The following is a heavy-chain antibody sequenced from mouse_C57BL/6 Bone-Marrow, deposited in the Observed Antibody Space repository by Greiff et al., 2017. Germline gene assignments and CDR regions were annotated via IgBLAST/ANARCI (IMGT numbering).Heavy chain of an antibody. CDR1: GYTFTSYW. V-gene: IGHV1-52*01. J-gene: IGHJ3*01. Sequence: VQLQQSGAELVRPGSSVKLSCKASGYTFTSYWMHWVKQRPIQGLEWIGNIYPSDSETHYNQKFKDKATLTVDKSSSTAYMQLTSLTSEDSAVDYCAGVYYGSSYTWFAYWGQGTLVTVSA. D-gene: IGHD1-1*01. CDR3: AGVYYGSSYTWFAY. CDR2: IYPSDSET.